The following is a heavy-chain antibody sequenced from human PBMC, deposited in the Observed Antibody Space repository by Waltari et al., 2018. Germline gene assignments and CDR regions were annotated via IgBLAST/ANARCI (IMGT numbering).Heavy chain of an antibody. D-gene: IGHD6-13*01. J-gene: IGHJ3*02. V-gene: IGHV1-69*10. CDR2: IIPILGIA. CDR3: ARDRIAAAGFDAFDI. Sequence: QVQLVQSGAEVKKRGSSVKVSCKASGGTFSSYAISWVRKAPGKGIEGRGGIIPILGIANCAQNFHGRVTIPADKSTSTAYMELSSLRSEDTAVYYCARDRIAAAGFDAFDIWGQGTMVTVSS. CDR1: GGTFSSYA.